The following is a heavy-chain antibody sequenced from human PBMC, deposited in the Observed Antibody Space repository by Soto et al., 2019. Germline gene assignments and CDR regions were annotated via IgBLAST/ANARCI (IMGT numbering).Heavy chain of an antibody. V-gene: IGHV4-39*01. D-gene: IGHD3-10*01. J-gene: IGHJ6*02. CDR3: ALPEYYYGSGKKYYYYGMDV. Sequence: SETLSLTCTVSGGSISSSSYYWGWIRQPPGKGLEWIGSIYYSGSTYYNPSLKSRVTISVDTSKNQFSLKLSSVTAADTAVYYCALPEYYYGSGKKYYYYGMDVWGQGTTVTVSS. CDR2: IYYSGST. CDR1: GGSISSSSYY.